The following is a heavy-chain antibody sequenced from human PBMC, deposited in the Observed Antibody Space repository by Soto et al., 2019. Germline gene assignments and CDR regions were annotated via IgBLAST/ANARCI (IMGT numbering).Heavy chain of an antibody. CDR1: GYTLTELS. J-gene: IGHJ4*02. CDR3: ATDKQRGDFDY. CDR2: FDPEDGET. V-gene: IGHV1-24*01. Sequence: QVRLVQSGAEVKKPGASVKVSCKVSGYTLTELSIHWVRKAPGKGLEWMGGFDPEDGETIYARKCQGRVTMTEHTSTDTAYMELSSLRSEDTAVHYCATDKQRGDFDYRGQGTLVTVSS.